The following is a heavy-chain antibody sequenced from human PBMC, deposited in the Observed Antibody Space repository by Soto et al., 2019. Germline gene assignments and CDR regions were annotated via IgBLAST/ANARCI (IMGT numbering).Heavy chain of an antibody. CDR3: ARGDDILTGYYPSFDY. CDR2: IYYTGRT. Sequence: PTETLSLTCTVSGCSLKSGGYYWSWIRQHPGRGLEWIGYIYYTGRTYYNPSLESRVTFSVDTSKNQFSLKLTSVTAADTAAYYCARGDDILTGYYPSFDYWGQGTLVTVSS. V-gene: IGHV4-31*02. D-gene: IGHD3-9*01. CDR1: GCSLKSGGYY. J-gene: IGHJ4*02.